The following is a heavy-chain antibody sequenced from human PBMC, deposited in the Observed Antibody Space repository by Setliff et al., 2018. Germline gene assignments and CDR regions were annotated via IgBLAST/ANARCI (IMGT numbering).Heavy chain of an antibody. Sequence: SETLSLTCTVSGGSISINTYFWGWIRQSPGKGLEWIGNTYYSGDAYYNPSLKSRVTISVDTSRNQFSLKLSSVTAADTAVYYCARHVGSRSRGYNYYYYYMDVWGKGTTVTVSS. CDR1: GGSISINTYF. CDR3: ARHVGSRSRGYNYYYYYMDV. V-gene: IGHV4-39*01. D-gene: IGHD3-10*01. CDR2: TYYSGDA. J-gene: IGHJ6*03.